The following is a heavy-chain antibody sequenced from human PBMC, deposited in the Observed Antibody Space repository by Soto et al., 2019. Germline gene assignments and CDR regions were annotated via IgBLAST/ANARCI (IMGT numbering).Heavy chain of an antibody. V-gene: IGHV1-2*02. CDR2: INPNSDAT. CDR1: GQTFTGYY. J-gene: IGHJ4*02. Sequence: XSVKDSCKASGQTFTGYYIHWVRQAPGQGLEWMGWINPNSDATNYAQKFQGRVNMTRDTSINTAYLELSSLRSDDTAVYYCTRDGQRKKFDYWCQGNLVTLSS. CDR3: TRDGQRKKFDY.